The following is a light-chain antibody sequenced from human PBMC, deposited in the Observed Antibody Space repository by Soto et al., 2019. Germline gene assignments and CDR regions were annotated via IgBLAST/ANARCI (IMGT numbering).Light chain of an antibody. CDR1: SSHIGAGYD. CDR2: GNS. Sequence: QSVLTQPPSVSGAPGQWVTISCTGSSSHIGAGYDVHWYQQHPGTAPKLLIYGNSNRPSGVPDRFSGSKSGTSASLAITGFQAEDEADYYCQSYDSSLSGYVFGTGTKVTVL. V-gene: IGLV1-40*01. CDR3: QSYDSSLSGYV. J-gene: IGLJ1*01.